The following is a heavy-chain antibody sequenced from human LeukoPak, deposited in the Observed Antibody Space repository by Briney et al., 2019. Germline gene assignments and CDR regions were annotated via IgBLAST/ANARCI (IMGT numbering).Heavy chain of an antibody. V-gene: IGHV4-34*01. CDR1: GGSFSGYY. Sequence: PSETLSLTCAVYGGSFSGYYWSWIRQPPGKGLEWIGEINHSGSTNYNPSLKSRVTISVDTSKNQFSLKLSSVTAADTAVYYCARQDYYDSSGYKYYFDYWGQRTLVTVSS. CDR3: ARQDYYDSSGYKYYFDY. CDR2: INHSGST. D-gene: IGHD3-22*01. J-gene: IGHJ4*02.